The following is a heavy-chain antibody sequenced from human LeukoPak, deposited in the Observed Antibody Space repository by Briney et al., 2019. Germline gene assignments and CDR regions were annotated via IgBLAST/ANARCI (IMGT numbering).Heavy chain of an antibody. D-gene: IGHD2-2*01. J-gene: IGHJ4*02. CDR1: GFTFSSYS. V-gene: IGHV3-21*01. CDR2: ISSSSSYI. Sequence: GGSLRLSCAASGFTFSSYSKNWVRQAPGKGLEWVSSISSSSSYIYYADSVKGRFTISRDNAKNSLYLQMNSLRAEDTAVYYCARDLPGVVVVPGDYWGQGTLVTVSS. CDR3: ARDLPGVVVVPGDY.